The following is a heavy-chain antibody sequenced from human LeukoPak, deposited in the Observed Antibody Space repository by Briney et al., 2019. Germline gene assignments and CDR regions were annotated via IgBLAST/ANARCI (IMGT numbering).Heavy chain of an antibody. J-gene: IGHJ6*02. CDR1: GYAFTSYA. D-gene: IGHD1-7*01. V-gene: IGHV7-4-1*02. CDR3: ARENLDYYYGMDV. Sequence: ASVTVSCKASGYAFTSYAMNWVRQAPGQGLEWMGWINTNTGNPPYAQGFTGRFVFSLDTSVSTAYLQISSLKAEDTAVYYCARENLDYYYGMDVWGQGTTVTVSS. CDR2: INTNTGNP.